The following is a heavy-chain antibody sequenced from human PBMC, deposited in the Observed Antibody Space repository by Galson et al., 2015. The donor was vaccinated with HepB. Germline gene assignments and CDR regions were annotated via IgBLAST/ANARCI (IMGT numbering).Heavy chain of an antibody. V-gene: IGHV3-30*18. D-gene: IGHD2-21*01. CDR2: ISNDGSVK. CDR3: AKDSIASSGAGWGMDV. CDR1: RFTFTRYG. Sequence: SLRLSCAASRFTFTRYGMHWVRQAPGTGLEWLAFISNDGSVKHNANSVKGRFTISRDNSRNTLYLTMNSLRPEDTAVYYCAKDSIASSGAGWGMDVWGQGTTVTVSS. J-gene: IGHJ6*02.